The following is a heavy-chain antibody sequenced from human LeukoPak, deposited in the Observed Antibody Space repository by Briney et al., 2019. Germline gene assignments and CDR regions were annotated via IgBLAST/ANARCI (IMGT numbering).Heavy chain of an antibody. V-gene: IGHV4-59*12. D-gene: IGHD2-15*01. Sequence: SETLSLTCTVSGGSISSYYWSWIRQPPGKGLEWIGYIYYSGSTNYNPSLKSRVTISVDTSKNQFSLKLSSVTAADTAVYYCARFLAGYCSGGSCYHFDYWGQGTLVTVSS. CDR2: IYYSGST. CDR1: GGSISSYY. CDR3: ARFLAGYCSGGSCYHFDY. J-gene: IGHJ4*02.